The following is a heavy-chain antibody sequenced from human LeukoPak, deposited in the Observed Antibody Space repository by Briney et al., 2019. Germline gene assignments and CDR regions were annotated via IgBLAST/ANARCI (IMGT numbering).Heavy chain of an antibody. J-gene: IGHJ4*02. CDR3: ARLGGSGSYYFDY. CDR2: IIPIFGTA. CDR1: GGTFSSYA. V-gene: IGHV1-69*13. Sequence: SVKVSCKASGGTFSSYAISWVRQAPGQGLEWMGGIIPIFGTANYAQKFQGRVTITADESTSTAYMELSSLRSEDTAMYYCARLGGSGSYYFDYWGQGTLVTVSS. D-gene: IGHD3-10*01.